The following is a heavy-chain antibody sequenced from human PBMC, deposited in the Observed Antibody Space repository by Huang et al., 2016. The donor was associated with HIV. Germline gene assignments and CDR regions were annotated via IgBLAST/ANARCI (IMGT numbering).Heavy chain of an antibody. CDR1: GEALSEDA. V-gene: IGHV1-69*13. D-gene: IGHD3-16*02. CDR2: NIPILGTE. CDR3: ARDRGGWGTYRFTGNDY. J-gene: IGHJ4*02. Sequence: QVQLVQSGPEVKKPGSSVKVSCKASGEALSEDAFNGVRQAPRHGVEWMGGNIPILGTEKYAQKCEGRLTMTADESTNTGYMELSRLEFEDTAVYYCARDRGGWGTYRFTGNDYWGQGTLVTVSS.